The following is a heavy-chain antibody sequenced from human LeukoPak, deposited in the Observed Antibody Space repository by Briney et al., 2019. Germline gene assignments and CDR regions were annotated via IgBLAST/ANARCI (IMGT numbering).Heavy chain of an antibody. CDR1: GDTFIPYT. CDR3: ARDHCSPGTCLGGH. J-gene: IGHJ4*02. D-gene: IGHD2-15*01. CDR2: IIPSLDVA. V-gene: IGHV1-69*04. Sequence: VASVTVSCKASGDTFIPYTLSWVRQAPGHGLERIRRIIPSLDVANYAHKFQGRVTLSVDRDTATTYMEVTSLRSEDTAIYYCARDHCSPGTCLGGHWGQGTLVTVSS.